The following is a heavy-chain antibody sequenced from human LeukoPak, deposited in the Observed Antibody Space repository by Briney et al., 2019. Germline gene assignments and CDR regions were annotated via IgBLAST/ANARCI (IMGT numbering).Heavy chain of an antibody. CDR3: ARTYCSGGSCHFDH. V-gene: IGHV4-59*08. CDR2: TFYSGST. Sequence: PSETLSLTCTVSGGSIRSYYWSWIRQPPGKGLEWMGYTFYSGSTDSNPSLKSRVTISVDTSKNQFSLKLSSVTAADTAVYYCARTYCSGGSCHFDHWGQGTLVTVSS. CDR1: GGSIRSYY. D-gene: IGHD2-15*01. J-gene: IGHJ4*02.